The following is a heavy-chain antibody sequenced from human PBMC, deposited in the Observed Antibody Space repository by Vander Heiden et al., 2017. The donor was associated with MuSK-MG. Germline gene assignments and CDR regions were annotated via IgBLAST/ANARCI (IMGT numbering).Heavy chain of an antibody. J-gene: IGHJ4*02. CDR2: IFSNDEK. Sequence: QSTLKESGPVLVKPTEPLPLPCPVPGFPLSNARMGVSWIRQPPGKALEWLAHIFSNDEKSYSTSLKSRLTISKDTSKSQVVLTMTNMDPVDTATYYCARMVDYCGGDCYPYYFDYWGQGTLVTVSS. D-gene: IGHD2-21*02. CDR1: GFPLSNARMG. V-gene: IGHV2-26*01. CDR3: ARMVDYCGGDCYPYYFDY.